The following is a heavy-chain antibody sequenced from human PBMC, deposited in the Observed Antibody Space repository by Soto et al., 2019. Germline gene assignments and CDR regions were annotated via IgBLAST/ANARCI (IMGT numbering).Heavy chain of an antibody. CDR3: ARDSLGYCTSTSCYWSEDY. V-gene: IGHV3-7*03. D-gene: IGHD2-2*01. CDR2: IKQDGSEK. J-gene: IGHJ4*02. CDR1: GFAFDDYA. Sequence: EVQLVESGGGLVQPGRSLRLSCAASGFAFDDYAMHWVRQAPGKGLEWVANIKQDGSEKYYVDSVKGRFTISRDNAKNSLYLQMNSLRAEDTAVYYCARDSLGYCTSTSCYWSEDYWGQGTLVTVSS.